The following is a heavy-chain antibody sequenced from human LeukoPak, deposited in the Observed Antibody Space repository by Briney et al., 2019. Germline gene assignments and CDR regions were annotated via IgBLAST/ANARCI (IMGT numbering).Heavy chain of an antibody. J-gene: IGHJ4*02. CDR1: GASITTYY. CDR2: VYYAGSTT. V-gene: IGHV4-59*01. Sequence: SETLSLTCTVSGASITTYYWSWIRRPPGKGLEWIGYVYYAGSTTNYTPSLKSRVTISVDTSRNQFSLKLSSVTAADTAVYYCAKVQWPDGKGVGVLDYWGQGALVTVSS. CDR3: AKVQWPDGKGVGVLDY. D-gene: IGHD3-3*01.